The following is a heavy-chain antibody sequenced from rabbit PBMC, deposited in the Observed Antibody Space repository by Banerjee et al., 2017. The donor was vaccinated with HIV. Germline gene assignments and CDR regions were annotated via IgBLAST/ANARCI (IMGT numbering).Heavy chain of an antibody. CDR1: GFSFSSSDW. Sequence: EESGGDLGKPEGSLTLTCTASGFSFSSSDWICWVRQAPGKGLEWIACIYVDNGRTYYASWAKGRFTISKTASTTGTLQMTSLTAADTATEGGERKEGRRVASGYFNLWGPGTLVTVS. CDR2: IYVDNGRT. CDR3: ERKEGRRVASGYFNL. V-gene: IGHV1S45*01. D-gene: IGHD1-1*01. J-gene: IGHJ4*01.